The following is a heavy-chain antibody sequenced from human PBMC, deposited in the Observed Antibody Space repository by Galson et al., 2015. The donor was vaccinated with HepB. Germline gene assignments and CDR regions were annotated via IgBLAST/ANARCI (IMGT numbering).Heavy chain of an antibody. V-gene: IGHV4-39*07. Sequence: TLSLTCTVSGGSISSSSYYWGWIRQPPGKGLEWIGSIYYSGSTYYNPSLKSRVTISVDTSKNQFSLKLSSVTAADTAVYYCAREAGGGLLLGGWFDPWGQGTLVTVSS. CDR2: IYYSGST. CDR3: AREAGGGLLLGGWFDP. CDR1: GGSISSSSYY. D-gene: IGHD1-26*01. J-gene: IGHJ5*02.